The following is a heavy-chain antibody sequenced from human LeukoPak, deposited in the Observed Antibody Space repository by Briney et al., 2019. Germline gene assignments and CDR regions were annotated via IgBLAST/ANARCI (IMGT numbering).Heavy chain of an antibody. CDR3: ARGYGDYAY. V-gene: IGHV1-46*01. CDR1: GCTFTSYY. J-gene: IGHJ4*02. CDR2: INPSGGST. D-gene: IGHD4-17*01. Sequence: GASVKFSFKASGCTFTSYYMHWVRQAPGQGLEWMGIINPSGGSTTYAQKFQGRVTMTRDTSTSTVYMELSSLRSEDTAVYYCARGYGDYAYWGQGTLVTVSS.